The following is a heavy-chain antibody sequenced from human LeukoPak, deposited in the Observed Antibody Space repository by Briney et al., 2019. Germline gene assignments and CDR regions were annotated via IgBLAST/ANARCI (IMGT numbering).Heavy chain of an antibody. J-gene: IGHJ5*02. CDR2: ISDDGGNL. CDR3: GKGPGYSVYDNLPHH. D-gene: IGHD5/OR15-5a*01. Sequence: GRSLRLSCAASGFSFRSYGMHWARQAPGKGLEWVAVISDDGGNLHYADSVKGRFTISRDNSKNTLILHMNSLRAEDTAVYYCGKGPGYSVYDNLPHHWGQGTLVTVSS. CDR1: GFSFRSYG. V-gene: IGHV3-30*18.